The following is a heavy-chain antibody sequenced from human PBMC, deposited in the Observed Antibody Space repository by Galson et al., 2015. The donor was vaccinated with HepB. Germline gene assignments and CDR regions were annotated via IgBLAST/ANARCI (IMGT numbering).Heavy chain of an antibody. CDR1: GLTFSSYA. D-gene: IGHD2-15*01. V-gene: IGHV3-23*01. CDR2: ISGSGGST. Sequence: SLRLSCAASGLTFSSYAMSWVRQAPGKGLEWVSAISGSGGSTYYADSVKGRFTISRDSSKNTLYLQMNSLRAEDTAVYYCAKLKSKKNCSGGSCYSVFDYWGQGTLVTVSS. J-gene: IGHJ4*02. CDR3: AKLKSKKNCSGGSCYSVFDY.